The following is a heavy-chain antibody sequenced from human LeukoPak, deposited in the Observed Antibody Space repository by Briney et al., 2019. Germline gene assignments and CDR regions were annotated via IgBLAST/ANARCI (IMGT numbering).Heavy chain of an antibody. CDR1: GGSISSGDYY. CDR2: IYYSGST. Sequence: PSETLSLTCTVSGGSISSGDYYWSWIRQPPGKGLEWIGYIYYSGSTYYSPSLKSRVTISVDTSKNQFSLKLSSVTAADTAVYYCARGEYCSGGSCHEYFQHWGQGTLVTVSS. V-gene: IGHV4-30-4*01. CDR3: ARGEYCSGGSCHEYFQH. J-gene: IGHJ1*01. D-gene: IGHD2-15*01.